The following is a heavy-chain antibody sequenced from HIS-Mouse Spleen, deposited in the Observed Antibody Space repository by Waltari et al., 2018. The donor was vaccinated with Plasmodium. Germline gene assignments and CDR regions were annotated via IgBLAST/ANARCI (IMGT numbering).Heavy chain of an antibody. Sequence: QVTLRESGPALVKPTQTLTLTCTFSGFSLSTSGMCVSWIRQPPGKALEWLARIDWDDDKYYSTSLKTRLTISKDTAKNQVVLTMTNMDPVDTATYYCARTTYSSSSVKYYYYGMDVWGQGTTVTVSS. V-gene: IGHV2-70*15. CDR3: ARTTYSSSSVKYYYYGMDV. CDR1: GFSLSTSGMC. CDR2: IDWDDDK. D-gene: IGHD6-6*01. J-gene: IGHJ6*02.